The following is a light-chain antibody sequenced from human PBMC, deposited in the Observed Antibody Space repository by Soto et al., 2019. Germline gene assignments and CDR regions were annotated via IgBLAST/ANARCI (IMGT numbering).Light chain of an antibody. J-gene: IGKJ1*01. CDR3: QQYDTNSS. CDR1: QSISSW. CDR2: KAS. Sequence: DIQMTQSPSTLSASVGDRVTITCRASQSISSWLAWYQQKAGKAPKLLIYKASSLESGVPSRFSGSGSGTEFTLTISSLQPDDFATYSCQQYDTNSSFGQGTKVEIK. V-gene: IGKV1-5*03.